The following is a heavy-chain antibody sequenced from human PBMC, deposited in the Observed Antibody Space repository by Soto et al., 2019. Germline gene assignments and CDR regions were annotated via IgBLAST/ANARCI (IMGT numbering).Heavy chain of an antibody. Sequence: PVGSLRLSCAASGFTFSSYGMHWVRQAPGKGLEWVAVISYDGSNKYYADSVKGRFTISRDNSKNTLYLQMNSLRAEDTAVYYCAKATILHYYYGMDVWGQGTTVTVSS. CDR1: GFTFSSYG. CDR2: ISYDGSNK. D-gene: IGHD5-12*01. V-gene: IGHV3-30*18. CDR3: AKATILHYYYGMDV. J-gene: IGHJ6*02.